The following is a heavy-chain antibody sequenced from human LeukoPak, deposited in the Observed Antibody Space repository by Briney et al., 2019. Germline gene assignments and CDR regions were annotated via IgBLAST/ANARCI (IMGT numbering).Heavy chain of an antibody. CDR2: IYYSGNS. V-gene: IGHV4-59*08. J-gene: IGHJ2*01. CDR1: GGSIYTYY. CDR3: ARPDNSSYWYFDL. Sequence: SETLSLTCSVSGGSIYTYYWSWIRQPPGKGLEWIGYIYYSGNSDYNPSLRSRVTISVDTSKNQFSLKLSSVTAADTAVYYCARPDNSSYWYFDLWGRGTLVTVSS. D-gene: IGHD1-1*01.